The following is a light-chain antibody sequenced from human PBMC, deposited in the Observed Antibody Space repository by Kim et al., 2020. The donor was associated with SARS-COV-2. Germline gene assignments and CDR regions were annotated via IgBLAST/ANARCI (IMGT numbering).Light chain of an antibody. V-gene: IGKV1-39*01. J-gene: IGKJ1*01. Sequence: DIQMTQSPSSLSASVGDRVTITCRASQSITNYLNWYQQKPGKAPKLLIYAASTLQSGVPSRFSGSGSGTDFTLTISSLQPEDFATYYCHQSYSFRAFGQGTKVDIK. CDR3: HQSYSFRA. CDR2: AAS. CDR1: QSITNY.